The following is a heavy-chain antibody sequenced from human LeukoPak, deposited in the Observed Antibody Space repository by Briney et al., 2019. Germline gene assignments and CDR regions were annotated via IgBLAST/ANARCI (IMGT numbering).Heavy chain of an antibody. J-gene: IGHJ4*02. CDR2: INSDGSST. Sequence: GGSLRLSCAASGFTFSSYWMHWVRQAPGKGLVWVSRINSDGSSTSYADSVKGRFTISRDNAKTTLYLQMNSLRAEDTAVYYCLLSRWNDFGFDYWGQGTLVTVSS. V-gene: IGHV3-74*01. CDR1: GFTFSSYW. D-gene: IGHD1-1*01. CDR3: LLSRWNDFGFDY.